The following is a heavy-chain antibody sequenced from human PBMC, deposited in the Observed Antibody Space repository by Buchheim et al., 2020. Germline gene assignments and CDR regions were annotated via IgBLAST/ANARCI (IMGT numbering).Heavy chain of an antibody. Sequence: EVQLVESGGGLVQPGGSLRLSCAASGFTFSDLWMHWVRQTPGKGLMWVSRINSDGSSTIYGESVKGRFTVSRDNANNTLYLQMNSLRAEDTGVYYCARDPLLNGGTLDYWGQGT. CDR3: ARDPLLNGGTLDY. D-gene: IGHD1-1*01. V-gene: IGHV3-74*01. J-gene: IGHJ4*02. CDR2: INSDGSST. CDR1: GFTFSDLW.